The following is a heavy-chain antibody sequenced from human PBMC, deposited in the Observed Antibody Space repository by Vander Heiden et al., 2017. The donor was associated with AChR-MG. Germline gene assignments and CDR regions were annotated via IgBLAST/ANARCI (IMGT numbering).Heavy chain of an antibody. CDR3: ARHVRDYYYGMDV. J-gene: IGHJ6*02. V-gene: IGHV4-39*01. CDR1: GGPLGSSGYD. CDR2: IYESGST. Sequence: QLQLQVSGPGLVKPSETLSLTCTASGGPLGSSGYDWGGIRQPPGKGLGWVGSIYESGSTYYNPSLKSRVTISVDTSKNQFSLKLSSVTAADTAGYYCARHVRDYYYGMDVWGQGTTVTVSS.